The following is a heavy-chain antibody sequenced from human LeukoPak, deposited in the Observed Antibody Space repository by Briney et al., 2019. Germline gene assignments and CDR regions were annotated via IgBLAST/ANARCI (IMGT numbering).Heavy chain of an antibody. J-gene: IGHJ6*02. V-gene: IGHV3-23*01. CDR2: ISGGVITT. Sequence: GGSLRLSCAASGFTFRNYAMSWVRQAPGKGLDWVSTISGGVITTYYADSVRGRFTISRDNSKNTLYLQMNSLRAEDTAVYYCAKGLDIVVPYYAMDVWGQGTTVTVSS. D-gene: IGHD2-2*01. CDR3: AKGLDIVVPYYAMDV. CDR1: GFTFRNYA.